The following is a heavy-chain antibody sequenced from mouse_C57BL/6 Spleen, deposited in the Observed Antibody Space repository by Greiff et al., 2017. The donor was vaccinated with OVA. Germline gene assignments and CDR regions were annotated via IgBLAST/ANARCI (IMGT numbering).Heavy chain of an antibody. V-gene: IGHV14-3*01. Sequence: VQLKESVAELVRPGASVKLSCTASGFNIKNTYMHWVKQRPEQGLEWIGRIDPANGNTKYAPKFQGKATITADTSSNTAYLQLSSLTSEDTAIYYCARSYYYGKGLAMDYWGQGTSVTVSS. D-gene: IGHD1-1*01. CDR3: ARSYYYGKGLAMDY. J-gene: IGHJ4*01. CDR2: IDPANGNT. CDR1: GFNIKNTY.